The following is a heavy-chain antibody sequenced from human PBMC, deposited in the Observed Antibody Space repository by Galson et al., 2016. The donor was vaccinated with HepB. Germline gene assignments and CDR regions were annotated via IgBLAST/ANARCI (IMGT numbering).Heavy chain of an antibody. CDR1: GDSVSSNTVV. D-gene: IGHD2/OR15-2a*01. CDR3: ARAAGNYYFEQYYFDY. V-gene: IGHV6-1*01. CDR2: TYFRSRWYH. J-gene: IGHJ4*02. Sequence: CAISGDSVSSNTVVWNWIRQTPSRGLEWLGRTYFRSRWYHDYAVSVRSRLTINADTSANQFSLELKSVTPEDTAVYYCARAAGNYYFEQYYFDYWGQGTLVTVSS.